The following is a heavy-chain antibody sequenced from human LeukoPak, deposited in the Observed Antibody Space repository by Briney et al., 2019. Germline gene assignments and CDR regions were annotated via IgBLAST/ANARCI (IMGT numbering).Heavy chain of an antibody. V-gene: IGHV1-69*01. Sequence: SVRVSCKASGGTFSSYAISWVRQAPGQGLEWMGGIIPIFGTANYAQKFQGRVTITADESTSTAYMELSSLRSEDTAVYYCAREVVVVPAALPSYYYYGMDVWGQGTTVTVSS. J-gene: IGHJ6*02. CDR3: AREVVVVPAALPSYYYYGMDV. CDR1: GGTFSSYA. CDR2: IIPIFGTA. D-gene: IGHD2-2*01.